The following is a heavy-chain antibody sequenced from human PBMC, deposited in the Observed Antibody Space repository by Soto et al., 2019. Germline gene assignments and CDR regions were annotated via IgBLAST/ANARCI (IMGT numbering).Heavy chain of an antibody. CDR1: GFSFSTSGAG. V-gene: IGHV2-5*01. D-gene: IGHD1-1*01. CDR3: AHRPGASTTVGAFAI. J-gene: IGHJ3*02. CDR2: IFWNDDK. Sequence: QITVKESGPTLVTPTQTLTLTCTFSGFSFSTSGAGVGWIRQPPGKALEWLALIFWNDDKRYTPSLTSRLTITKDTSNTQGVLTMSNLDPVDTATYFCAHRPGASTTVGAFAIWGLGTKVTVSS.